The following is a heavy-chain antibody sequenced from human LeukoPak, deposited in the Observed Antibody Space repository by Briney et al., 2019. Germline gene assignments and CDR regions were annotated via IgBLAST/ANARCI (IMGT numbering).Heavy chain of an antibody. D-gene: IGHD6-25*01. CDR2: IFSGGGT. Sequence: GGSLRLSCVVSGIIVSNNYMTWVRQAPGKGLEWVSLIFSGGGTYYADSVKGRFTISRDSSKNTLYLQMNSLRAEDTALYYCARDPGAAAGNLWSWGQGTLVTVSS. J-gene: IGHJ5*02. CDR3: ARDPGAAAGNLWS. CDR1: GIIVSNNY. V-gene: IGHV3-66*01.